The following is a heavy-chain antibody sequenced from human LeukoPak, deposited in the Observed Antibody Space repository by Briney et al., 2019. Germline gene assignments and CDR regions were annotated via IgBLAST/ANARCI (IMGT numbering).Heavy chain of an antibody. CDR3: ARDGLSTGTVDY. Sequence: GGSLRLSCEASGFTFSAYNLHWVRQAPGKGLEWVAVISYDGSNKYYADSVKGRFTISRDNSKNTLYLQMNSLRAEDTAVYYCARDGLSTGTVDYWGQGTLVTVSS. D-gene: IGHD1-1*01. CDR1: GFTFSAYN. CDR2: ISYDGSNK. J-gene: IGHJ4*02. V-gene: IGHV3-30*04.